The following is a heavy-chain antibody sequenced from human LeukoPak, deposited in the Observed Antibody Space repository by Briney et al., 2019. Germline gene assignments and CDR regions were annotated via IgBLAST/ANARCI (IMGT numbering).Heavy chain of an antibody. CDR1: GFTFSSYS. V-gene: IGHV3-21*01. D-gene: IGHD3-9*01. Sequence: GGSLRLSCAASGFTFSSYSMNWVRQAPGKGLKWVSSISSSSSYIYYADSVKGRFTISRDNAKNSLYLQMNSLRADDTAVYYCARDQLTGIDFWGQGTLVTVSS. CDR3: ARDQLTGIDF. CDR2: ISSSSSYI. J-gene: IGHJ4*02.